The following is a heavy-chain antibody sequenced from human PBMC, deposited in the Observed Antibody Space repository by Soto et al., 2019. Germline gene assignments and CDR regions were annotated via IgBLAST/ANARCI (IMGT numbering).Heavy chain of an antibody. CDR2: ISYDGSNK. V-gene: IGHV3-30*18. CDR1: GFTFSSYG. Sequence: GGSLRLSCAASGFTFSSYGMHWVRQAPGKGLEWVAVISYDGSNKYYADSVKGRFTISRDNSKNTLYLQMNSLRAEDTAVYYCAKAQTEIAAAGDYYYYGMDVWGQGTTVTVSS. J-gene: IGHJ6*02. CDR3: AKAQTEIAAAGDYYYYGMDV. D-gene: IGHD6-13*01.